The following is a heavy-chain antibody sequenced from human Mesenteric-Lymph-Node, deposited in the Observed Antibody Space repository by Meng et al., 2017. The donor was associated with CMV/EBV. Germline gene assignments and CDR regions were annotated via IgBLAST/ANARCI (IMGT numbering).Heavy chain of an antibody. CDR1: GFTFTSYW. CDR3: ARDLSPLLWYIGY. J-gene: IGHJ4*02. Sequence: GESLKISCVASGFTFTSYWMSWVRQAPGKGLEWVANIKQDGNEKYYVDSVKGRFTISRDNAKNSLYLQMNSLRAEDTAVYYCARDLSPLLWYIGYWGQGTLVTVSS. V-gene: IGHV3-7*03. D-gene: IGHD3-10*01. CDR2: IKQDGNEK.